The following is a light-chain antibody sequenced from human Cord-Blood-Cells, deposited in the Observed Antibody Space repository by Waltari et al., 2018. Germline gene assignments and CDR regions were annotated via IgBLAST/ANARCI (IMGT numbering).Light chain of an antibody. V-gene: IGLV1-51*01. CDR3: GTWDSSLSAVV. J-gene: IGLJ2*01. CDR2: DNN. CDR1: SFNIGNHY. Sequence: QSVLTQPPSVSAAPGQKVTISCSGSSFNIGNHYVFWYQQLPGTAPKLLIYDNNKRPSGIPDRFSGSKSGTSATLGITGLQTGDEADYYCGTWDSSLSAVVFGGGTKLTVL.